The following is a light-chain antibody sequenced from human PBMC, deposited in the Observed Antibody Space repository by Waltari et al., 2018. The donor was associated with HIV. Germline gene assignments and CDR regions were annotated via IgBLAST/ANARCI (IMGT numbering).Light chain of an antibody. CDR1: PRLLHSNGYNY. CDR3: MQALQTPPTWT. CDR2: LGS. J-gene: IGKJ1*01. Sequence: DIVMTQSPLSLPVTPGEPASLSCRSSPRLLHSNGYNYLDSYLQKPGQSPQLLIYLGSNRASGVPDRFSGSGSGTDFTLKISRVEAEDVGVYYCMQALQTPPTWTFGQGTKVEIK. V-gene: IGKV2-28*01.